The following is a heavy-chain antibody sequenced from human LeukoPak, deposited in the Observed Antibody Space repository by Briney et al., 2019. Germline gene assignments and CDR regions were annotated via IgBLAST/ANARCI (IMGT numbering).Heavy chain of an antibody. D-gene: IGHD5-12*01. CDR2: INPNSGGT. Sequence: GASVKVSCKASGYTFTSYGISWVRRAPGQGLEWMGWINPNSGGTNYAQKFQGRVTMTRDTSIGTAYMELSRLRSDDTAVYYCARGLQEATIDYWGQGTLVTVSS. CDR1: GYTFTSYG. J-gene: IGHJ4*02. CDR3: ARGLQEATIDY. V-gene: IGHV1-2*02.